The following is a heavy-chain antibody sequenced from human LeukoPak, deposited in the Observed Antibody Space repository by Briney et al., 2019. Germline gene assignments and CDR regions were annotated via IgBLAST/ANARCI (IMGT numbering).Heavy chain of an antibody. CDR1: GGSFSGYY. V-gene: IGHV4-34*01. D-gene: IGHD6-6*01. J-gene: IGHJ4*02. CDR3: ATSIAQYYFDY. Sequence: SETLSLTCAVCGGSFSGYYWSWIRQPPGKGLEWIGEINHSGSTNYNPSLKSRVTISVDTSKSQFSLKLSSVTAADTAVYYCATSIAQYYFDYWGQGTLVTVSS. CDR2: INHSGST.